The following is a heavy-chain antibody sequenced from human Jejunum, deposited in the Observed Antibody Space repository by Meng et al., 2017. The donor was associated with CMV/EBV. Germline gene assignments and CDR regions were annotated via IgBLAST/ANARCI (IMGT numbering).Heavy chain of an antibody. Sequence: QITLKESGPTLVKPTQTLTLTCTFSGFSFSTGGASVGWIRQPPGKALEWLARIHWDGDEGYSPSLKSRLTITKDSSKNQVVLTMTNMDPMDTATYYCTHGPTRIEPFDYWGRGILVTVSS. CDR1: GFSFSTGGAS. J-gene: IGHJ4*02. CDR3: THGPTRIEPFDY. D-gene: IGHD5-24*01. CDR2: IHWDGDE. V-gene: IGHV2-5*02.